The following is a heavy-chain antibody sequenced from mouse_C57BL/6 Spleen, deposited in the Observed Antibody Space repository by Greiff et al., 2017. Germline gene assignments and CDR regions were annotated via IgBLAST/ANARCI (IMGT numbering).Heavy chain of an antibody. V-gene: IGHV1-64*01. CDR2: IHPNSGST. CDR1: GYTFTSYW. CDR3: ARSRDYYGSSSYWYFGG. Sequence: VQLQQPGAELVKPGASVKLSCKASGYTFTSYWMHWVKQRPGQGLEWIGMIHPNSGSTNYNEKFKSKATLTVDKSSSTAYMQLSSLTSEDSAVYYCARSRDYYGSSSYWYFGGWGTGTTVTVSA. D-gene: IGHD1-1*01. J-gene: IGHJ1*03.